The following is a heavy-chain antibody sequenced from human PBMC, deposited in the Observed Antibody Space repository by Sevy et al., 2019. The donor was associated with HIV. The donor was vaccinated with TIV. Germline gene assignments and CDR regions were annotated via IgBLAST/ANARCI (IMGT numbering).Heavy chain of an antibody. J-gene: IGHJ3*01. Sequence: SETLSLTCSVSGGSVSNPNYYWGWIRQPPGKGLEWIGSIYYSGATSYNPSLESRVTTSVDTSNNRFSLILTSVTAADTAVYYCARSQHFSLGYAHYAFDVWGQGTMVTVSS. CDR3: ARSQHFSLGYAHYAFDV. CDR1: GGSVSNPNYY. D-gene: IGHD5-12*01. CDR2: IYYSGAT. V-gene: IGHV4-39*01.